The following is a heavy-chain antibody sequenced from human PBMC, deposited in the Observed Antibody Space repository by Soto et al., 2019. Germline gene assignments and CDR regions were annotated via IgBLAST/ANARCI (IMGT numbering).Heavy chain of an antibody. D-gene: IGHD2-15*01. J-gene: IGHJ5*02. Sequence: PSETLSLTCTVSGDSVSSGGAYWSWIRQHPGKGLEWIGYIYYSGSANYTPSLKSRLTISLDTSQNQFSLKLSSVTAADTAVYYCARIIFGLCSGGSCHPENWFDPWGQGTMVTVPQ. CDR3: ARIIFGLCSGGSCHPENWFDP. CDR2: IYYSGSA. V-gene: IGHV4-61*08. CDR1: GDSVSSGGAY.